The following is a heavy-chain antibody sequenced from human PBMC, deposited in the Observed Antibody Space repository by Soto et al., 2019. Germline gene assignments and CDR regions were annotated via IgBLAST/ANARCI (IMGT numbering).Heavy chain of an antibody. CDR3: AKGGEVGGVLGDH. Sequence: QVQLVESGGVVVQPGTSLRLSCEASGFAFNKFGMHWVRQAPGKGLEWVAFISYDGSYQYYADSVQGRLTITRDNSMNTLNIQLNRLRREDTAVYYCAKGGEVGGVLGDHWGQGNLVTVSS. V-gene: IGHV3-30*18. CDR2: ISYDGSYQ. CDR1: GFAFNKFG. D-gene: IGHD1-26*01. J-gene: IGHJ4*02.